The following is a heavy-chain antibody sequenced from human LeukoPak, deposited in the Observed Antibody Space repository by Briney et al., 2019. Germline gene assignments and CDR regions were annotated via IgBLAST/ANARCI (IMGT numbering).Heavy chain of an antibody. D-gene: IGHD2-2*01. CDR3: TTDTPDLLYCSSTGCIGDFDY. J-gene: IGHJ4*02. CDR1: GLTFNYAW. Sequence: GGSLRLSCAASGLTFNYAWMSWVRQAPGKGLEWVGRIKSKTDGGTTIYAAPVKGRFTISRDDSKNTLYLQMNSLKTEDTAVYSCTTDTPDLLYCSSTGCIGDFDYWGQGTLVTVSS. CDR2: IKSKTDGGTT. V-gene: IGHV3-15*01.